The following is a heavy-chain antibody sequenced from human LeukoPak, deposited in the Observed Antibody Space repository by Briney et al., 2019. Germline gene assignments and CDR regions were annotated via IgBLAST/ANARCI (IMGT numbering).Heavy chain of an antibody. V-gene: IGHV3-13*03. D-gene: IGHD2-15*01. J-gene: IGHJ3*02. Sequence: GGSLRLSCAACGFTFSSYDMHWVRQATGKGLEWVSAIGTAGDTYYPGSVKGQFTISRENAKNSLYLQMNSLRAGDTAVYYCARLNAYCSGGSCYRAFDIWGQGTMVTVSS. CDR2: IGTAGDT. CDR3: ARLNAYCSGGSCYRAFDI. CDR1: GFTFSSYD.